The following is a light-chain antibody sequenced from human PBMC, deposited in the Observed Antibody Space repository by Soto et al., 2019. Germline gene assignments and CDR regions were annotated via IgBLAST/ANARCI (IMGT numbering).Light chain of an antibody. V-gene: IGLV2-14*01. Sequence: ALTQPASVSGSPGQSITISCTGTISDIGTYNYVSWYQQHPGKAPKLMIYEVINRPSGISNRFSGSKSGNTASLTISGLQAEDEADYYCSSYTSSSSLEVFGTGTKVTVL. CDR3: SSYTSSSSLEV. J-gene: IGLJ1*01. CDR1: ISDIGTYNY. CDR2: EVI.